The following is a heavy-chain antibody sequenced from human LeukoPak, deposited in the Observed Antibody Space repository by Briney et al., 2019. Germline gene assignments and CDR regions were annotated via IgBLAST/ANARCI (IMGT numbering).Heavy chain of an antibody. J-gene: IGHJ4*02. CDR2: IYYSGST. Sequence: SATMSLTCTVSGPSITSYYWSWLRHPPGKGLEWLGYIYYSGSTNYNPSLKSRVTISVDTSKNQCSLKLSSVTAADTAVYYCARAGRFGELMDYWGQGTMVTVSS. V-gene: IGHV4-59*01. CDR1: GPSITSYY. D-gene: IGHD3-10*01. CDR3: ARAGRFGELMDY.